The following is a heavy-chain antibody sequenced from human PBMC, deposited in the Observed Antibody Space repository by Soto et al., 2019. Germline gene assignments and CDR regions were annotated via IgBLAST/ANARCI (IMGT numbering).Heavy chain of an antibody. CDR1: GFTVSSYG. CDR3: AKDIDYGDYALRGMDL. D-gene: IGHD4-17*01. J-gene: IGHJ6*02. V-gene: IGHV3-30*18. CDR2: ISYDGSNK. Sequence: QVQLVESGGGVVQPGRSLRLSCAASGFTVSSYGMHWVRQAPGKGLEWVAVISYDGSNKYYADSVKGRFTISRDNSKNTLYLQMNSLRADDTAVYYCAKDIDYGDYALRGMDLWGQGTTVTVSS.